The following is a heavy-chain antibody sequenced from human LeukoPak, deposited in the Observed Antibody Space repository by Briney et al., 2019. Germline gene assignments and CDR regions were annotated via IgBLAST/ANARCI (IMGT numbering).Heavy chain of an antibody. V-gene: IGHV6-1*01. CDR3: ARGAYGVLDS. CDR2: TYYSSKWYN. CDR1: GDSVSSNSVA. Sequence: SQTLSLTCAISGAISGDSVSSNSVAWHWIRQSPSRGLEWLGRTYYSSKWYNDYAVSVKSRITINPDTSKNQFSLQLNSVTPEDTAVYFCARGAYGVLDSWGQGTLVTVSS. D-gene: IGHD5-12*01. J-gene: IGHJ4*02.